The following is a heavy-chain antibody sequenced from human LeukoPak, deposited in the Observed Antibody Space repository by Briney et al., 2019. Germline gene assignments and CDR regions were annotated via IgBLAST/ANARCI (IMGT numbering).Heavy chain of an antibody. CDR3: ARVGVLRYFDWLSYNYFDY. J-gene: IGHJ4*02. CDR1: GFTFSSYW. CDR2: INSDGSST. Sequence: GGSLRLSCVASGFTFSSYWMHWVRQAPGKGLVWVSRINSDGSSTSYADSVKGRFTISKDNAKNTLYLQMNSLRAEDTAVYYCARVGVLRYFDWLSYNYFDYWGQGTLVTVSS. V-gene: IGHV3-74*01. D-gene: IGHD3-9*01.